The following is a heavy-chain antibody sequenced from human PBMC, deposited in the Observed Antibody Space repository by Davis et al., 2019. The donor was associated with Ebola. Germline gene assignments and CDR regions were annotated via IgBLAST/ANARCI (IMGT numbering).Heavy chain of an antibody. V-gene: IGHV4-61*09. Sequence: PSETLSPTCTVSGGSISSGSYYWSWIRQPAGKGLEWIGHIYTSGSTNYNPSLKSRVTISVDTSKNQFSLKLSSVTAADTAVYYCARESATGRAEKWGQGTLVTVSS. CDR1: GGSISSGSYY. CDR2: IYTSGST. J-gene: IGHJ4*02. CDR3: ARESATGRAEK. D-gene: IGHD1-1*01.